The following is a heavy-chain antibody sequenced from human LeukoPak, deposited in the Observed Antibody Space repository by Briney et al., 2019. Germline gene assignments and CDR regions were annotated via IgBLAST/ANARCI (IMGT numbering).Heavy chain of an antibody. CDR1: GYTFTDYF. Sequence: SVKVSCKASGYTFTDYFIHWVRQAPGQGLEWMGGIIPIFGTANYAQKFQGRVTITADESTSTAYMELSSLRSEDTAVYYCARGVGNYRYYFDSWGQGTLVTVSS. CDR2: IIPIFGTA. V-gene: IGHV1-69*13. D-gene: IGHD3-22*01. J-gene: IGHJ4*02. CDR3: ARGVGNYRYYFDS.